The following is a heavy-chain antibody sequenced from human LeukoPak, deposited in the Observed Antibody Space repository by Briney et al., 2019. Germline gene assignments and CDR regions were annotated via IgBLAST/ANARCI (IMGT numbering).Heavy chain of an antibody. CDR1: GFTFSSSA. Sequence: GGSLTLSCAVSGFTFSSSAMSWVRQDPGRGLECVSAMSGSGGSTYYAESVKGRFTISRDNSKNTLYLQMNSLRAEDTAVYYCARGHYGDYVDYWGQRTRVTVSS. CDR2: MSGSGGST. CDR3: ARGHYGDYVDY. D-gene: IGHD4-17*01. J-gene: IGHJ4*02. V-gene: IGHV3-23*01.